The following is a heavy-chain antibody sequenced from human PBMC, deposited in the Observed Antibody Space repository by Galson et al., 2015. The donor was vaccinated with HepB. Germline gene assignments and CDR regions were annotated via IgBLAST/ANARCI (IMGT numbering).Heavy chain of an antibody. V-gene: IGHV1-18*01. Sequence: SVMVSCKASGYTFTSYGINWVRQAPGQGLEWMGWISAYSGNTNYAQKFQGRVTMTTDASTSTGYMELRSLRTDDTAVYYCARSEYYDSSGFHFYYGMDVWGQGTTVTVSS. D-gene: IGHD3-22*01. CDR1: GYTFTSYG. J-gene: IGHJ6*02. CDR3: ARSEYYDSSGFHFYYGMDV. CDR2: ISAYSGNT.